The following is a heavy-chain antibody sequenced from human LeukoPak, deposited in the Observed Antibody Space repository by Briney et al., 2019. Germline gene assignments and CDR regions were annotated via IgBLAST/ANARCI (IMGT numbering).Heavy chain of an antibody. D-gene: IGHD6-13*01. CDR2: ISGSGGST. CDR1: GFTFSSYA. J-gene: IGHJ4*02. V-gene: IGHV3-23*01. Sequence: GGSLRLSCAASGFTFSSYAMSWVRQAPGKGLEWVSSISGSGGSTYSADSVKGRFTISRDNSKNTPYLQMNSLRAEDTAVYYCAKGGIASPGFDYWGQGTLVTVSS. CDR3: AKGGIASPGFDY.